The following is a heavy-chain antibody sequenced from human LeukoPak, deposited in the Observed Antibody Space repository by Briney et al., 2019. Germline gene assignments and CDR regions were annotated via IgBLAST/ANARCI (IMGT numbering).Heavy chain of an antibody. CDR1: GGSISSYY. V-gene: IGHV4-59*01. CDR2: IYYSGRT. CDR3: ARARYCSSTSCSFDY. J-gene: IGHJ4*02. D-gene: IGHD2-2*01. Sequence: PSETLSLTCTVSGGSISSYYWSWVRQPPGKGLEWIGYIYYSGRTNYNPSLKSRVTISVDTSKNQFSLKLSSVTAADTAVYYCARARYCSSTSCSFDYWGQGTLVTVSS.